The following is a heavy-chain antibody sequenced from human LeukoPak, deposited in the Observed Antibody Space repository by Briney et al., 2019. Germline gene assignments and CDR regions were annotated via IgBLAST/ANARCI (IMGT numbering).Heavy chain of an antibody. CDR3: ARDDDYGGSPGDP. J-gene: IGHJ5*02. V-gene: IGHV1-58*01. CDR2: IVVGSGNT. Sequence: SVKVSCKASGFTFTSSAVQWVRQARGQRLEWIGWIVVGSGNTNYAQKFQGRVTLTTDMATSTAYMELRGLRSDDTAVYYCARDDDYGGSPGDPWGQGTLVTVSS. CDR1: GFTFTSSA. D-gene: IGHD4-23*01.